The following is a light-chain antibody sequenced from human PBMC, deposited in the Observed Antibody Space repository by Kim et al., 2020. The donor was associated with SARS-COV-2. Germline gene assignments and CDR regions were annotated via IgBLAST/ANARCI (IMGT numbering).Light chain of an antibody. Sequence: GQSITISYTGTSNDVGGYNYVSWYQQHPGKAPKLMIYNISRRPAGVSNLFSGSKSDNTASLTISGLQAEDEADYYCSSYTSSSTLVFGGGTQLTVL. CDR3: SSYTSSSTLV. V-gene: IGLV2-14*04. CDR1: SNDVGGYNY. CDR2: NIS. J-gene: IGLJ3*02.